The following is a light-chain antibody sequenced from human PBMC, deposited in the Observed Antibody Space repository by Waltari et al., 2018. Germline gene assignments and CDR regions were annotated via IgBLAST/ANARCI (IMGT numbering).Light chain of an antibody. J-gene: IGLJ2*01. CDR2: KDT. V-gene: IGLV3-27*01. Sequence: SYELTQPSSVSVSPGQTARITCSGDLLAKKYARWFQQKPGQAPVLVIYKDTERPSGSPGRFSGSSSGTTVTLTISGAQVDDEADYYCYSVADKNVVFGGGTKLTVL. CDR1: LLAKKY. CDR3: YSVADKNVV.